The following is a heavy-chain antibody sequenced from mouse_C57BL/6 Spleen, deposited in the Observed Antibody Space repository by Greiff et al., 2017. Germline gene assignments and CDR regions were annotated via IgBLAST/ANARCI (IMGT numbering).Heavy chain of an antibody. CDR2: IYPGDGDT. D-gene: IGHD1-1*01. J-gene: IGHJ1*03. CDR1: GYAFSSSW. Sequence: VQLQQSGPELVKPGASVKISCKASGYAFSSSWMNWVKQRPGKGLEWSGRIYPGDGDTNYNGQFQGKATLTADKSSSTAYMQLSSLTSEDSAVYFCARLATVGYFDVWGTGTTVTVSS. CDR3: ARLATVGYFDV. V-gene: IGHV1-82*01.